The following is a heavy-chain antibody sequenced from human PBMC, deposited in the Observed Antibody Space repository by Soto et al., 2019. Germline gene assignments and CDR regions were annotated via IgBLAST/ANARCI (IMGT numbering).Heavy chain of an antibody. D-gene: IGHD3-3*01. CDR2: IIPIFGTA. CDR3: ATGKKKLRFLEWSYYGMDV. CDR1: GGTFSSYA. J-gene: IGHJ6*02. Sequence: GASVKVSCKASGGTFSSYAISWVRQAPGQGLEWIGGIIPIFGTANYAQKFQGRVTITADKSTSTAYMELSSLRSEDTAVYYCATGKKKLRFLEWSYYGMDVWGQGTTVTVSS. V-gene: IGHV1-69*06.